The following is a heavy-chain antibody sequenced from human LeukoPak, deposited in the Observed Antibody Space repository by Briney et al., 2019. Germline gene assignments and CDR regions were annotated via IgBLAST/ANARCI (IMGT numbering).Heavy chain of an antibody. J-gene: IGHJ6*03. CDR3: ARGVDYYYYYMDV. CDR1: GFTFSSYE. V-gene: IGHV3-21*01. Sequence: GGSLRLSCAASGFTFSSYEMNWVRQAPGKGLEWVSSVSSSSNYIYYADSAKGRFTISRDNAKNSMYLQMNSLRAEDTAVYYCARGVDYYYYYMDVWGKGTTVTVSS. CDR2: VSSSSNYI.